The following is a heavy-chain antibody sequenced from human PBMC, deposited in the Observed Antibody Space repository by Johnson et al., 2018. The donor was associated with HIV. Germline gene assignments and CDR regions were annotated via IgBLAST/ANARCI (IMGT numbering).Heavy chain of an antibody. CDR2: INWNGGST. Sequence: LLVESGGGVVRPGGSLRLSCAASGFTFDDYGMSWVRQAPGKGLEWVSGINWNGGSTGYADSVKGRLTISRDNSKNTLYLQMNSLRVEDTAIYYCARGGTESVGYHPAAHFLSAFDIWGQGTMVTVSS. CDR1: GFTFDDYG. V-gene: IGHV3-20*04. CDR3: ARGGTESVGYHPAAHFLSAFDI. J-gene: IGHJ3*02. D-gene: IGHD1-7*01.